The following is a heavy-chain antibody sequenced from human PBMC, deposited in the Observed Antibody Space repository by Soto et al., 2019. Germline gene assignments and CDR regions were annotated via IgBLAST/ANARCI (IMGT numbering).Heavy chain of an antibody. V-gene: IGHV3-23*01. Sequence: EVQLLESGGGLVQPGGSLRLSCAASGFTFSSYAMSWVRQAPGKGLEWVSAISGSGGSTYYADSVKGRFTISRDNSKNTLYLQMNSLRAEDTAVYYCAKERGYDWVDGYNWFDPWGQGTLVTVSS. CDR2: ISGSGGST. CDR3: AKERGYDWVDGYNWFDP. D-gene: IGHD5-12*01. J-gene: IGHJ5*02. CDR1: GFTFSSYA.